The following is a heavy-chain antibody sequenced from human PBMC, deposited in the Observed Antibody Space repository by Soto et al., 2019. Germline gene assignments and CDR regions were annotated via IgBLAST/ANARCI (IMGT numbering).Heavy chain of an antibody. V-gene: IGHV4-59*12. Sequence: PSETLSLTCSVSGASISSYYYTWIRQTPGKGLEWIGYIYLGGSINYNPSFKSRVIISVDTSKNQFSLKLSSVTAADTAVYYCAAGGGLPRYSWGQGTLVTVSS. CDR2: IYLGGSI. CDR1: GASISSYY. J-gene: IGHJ4*02. D-gene: IGHD5-12*01. CDR3: AAGGGLPRYS.